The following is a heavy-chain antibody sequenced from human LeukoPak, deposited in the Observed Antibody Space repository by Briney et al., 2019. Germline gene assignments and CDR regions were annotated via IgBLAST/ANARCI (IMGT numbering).Heavy chain of an antibody. CDR1: GFTFSSYA. D-gene: IGHD2/OR15-2a*01. J-gene: IGHJ2*01. CDR3: ARNVSGQYFDI. V-gene: IGHV3-23*01. Sequence: PGGSLRLSCAASGFTFSSYAMNWVRQAPGKGLECISAISGSGDSTHYADSVKGRFTISGDNSKNTLYLQMNSLRAEDTAVYYCARNVSGQYFDIWGRGTLVTVSS. CDR2: ISGSGDST.